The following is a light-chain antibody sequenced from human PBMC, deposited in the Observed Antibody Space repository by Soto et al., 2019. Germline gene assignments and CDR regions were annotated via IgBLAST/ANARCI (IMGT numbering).Light chain of an antibody. CDR2: SAS. Sequence: ESVLTQAPGVLSLSTGERATLSCRASQSVSSSYLAWYQQKPGQAPRLLIYSASSMATGIPDRFSGSGSGTDFTLTISRLEPEDFAVYYCQQYGSSPLTFGGGTKVDIK. J-gene: IGKJ4*01. CDR1: QSVSSSY. CDR3: QQYGSSPLT. V-gene: IGKV3-20*01.